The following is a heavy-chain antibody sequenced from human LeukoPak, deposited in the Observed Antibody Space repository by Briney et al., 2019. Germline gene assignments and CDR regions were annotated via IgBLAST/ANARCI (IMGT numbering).Heavy chain of an antibody. D-gene: IGHD3-10*01. CDR3: ARDRITMVRGSGGWFDP. CDR1: GGSISSGDYY. J-gene: IGHJ5*02. Sequence: SETLSLTCTVSGGSISSGDYYWSWIRQPPGKGLEWIGYIYCSGSTYYNPSLKSRVTISVDTSKNQFSLKLSSVTAADTAVYYCARDRITMVRGSGGWFDPWGQGTLVTVSS. V-gene: IGHV4-30-4*01. CDR2: IYCSGST.